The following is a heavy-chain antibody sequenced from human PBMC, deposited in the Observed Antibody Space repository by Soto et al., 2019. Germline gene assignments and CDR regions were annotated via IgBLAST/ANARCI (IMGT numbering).Heavy chain of an antibody. CDR2: IYPGDSDT. V-gene: IGHV5-51*01. CDR1: GYGFSSYW. D-gene: IGHD3-3*01. Sequence: LGDSLKISGKGSGYGFSSYWIAWVRQMPGKGLEWMGIIYPGDSDTRYSPSFQGQVTISADKSISTAYLQWSSLKASDTAMYYCARRPIFGVGIRDNGMEVWGKGTTVTV. CDR3: ARRPIFGVGIRDNGMEV. J-gene: IGHJ6*04.